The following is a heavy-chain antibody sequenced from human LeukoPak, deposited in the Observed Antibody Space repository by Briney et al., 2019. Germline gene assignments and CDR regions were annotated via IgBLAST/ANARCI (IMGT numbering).Heavy chain of an antibody. CDR1: GGSISSSSYY. CDR2: TYYSGST. CDR3: ARHEVDSSGPLDY. Sequence: KPSETLSLTCTVSGGSISSSSYYWGWIRQPPGKGLEWIGSTYYSGSTYYNPSPKSRVTISVDTSKNQFSLKLSSVTAADTAVYYCARHEVDSSGPLDYWGQGTLVTVSS. V-gene: IGHV4-39*01. J-gene: IGHJ4*02. D-gene: IGHD6-19*01.